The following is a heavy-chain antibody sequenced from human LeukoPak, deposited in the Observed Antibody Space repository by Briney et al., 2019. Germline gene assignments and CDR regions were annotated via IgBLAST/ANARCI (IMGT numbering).Heavy chain of an antibody. CDR3: AREAEQWPGRGVDY. J-gene: IGHJ4*02. CDR1: GFTFSSYS. CDR2: ISSSSSYI. Sequence: GGSLRLXCAASGFTFSSYSMNWVRQAPGKGLEWVSSISSSSSYIYYADSVKGRFAISRDNAKNSLYLQMNSLRAEDTAVYYCAREAEQWPGRGVDYWGQGTLVTVSS. D-gene: IGHD6-19*01. V-gene: IGHV3-21*01.